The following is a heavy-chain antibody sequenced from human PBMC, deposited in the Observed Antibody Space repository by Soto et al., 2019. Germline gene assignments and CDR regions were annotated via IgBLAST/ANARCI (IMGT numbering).Heavy chain of an antibody. D-gene: IGHD1-20*01. CDR1: GYTFTGYY. V-gene: IGHV1-2*02. CDR2: INPNSGGT. CDR3: ARESLGEYNWNYYYYGIDV. J-gene: IGHJ6*02. Sequence: ASVKVSCKASGYTFTGYYMHWVRQAPGQGLEWMGWINPNSGGTNYAQKFQGRVTMTRDTSISTAYMELSRLRSDDTAVYYCARESLGEYNWNYYYYGIDVWGQGTTVTVSS.